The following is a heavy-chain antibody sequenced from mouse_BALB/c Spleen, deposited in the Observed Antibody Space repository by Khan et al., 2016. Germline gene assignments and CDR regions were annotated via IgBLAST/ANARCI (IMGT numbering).Heavy chain of an antibody. CDR3: ARGGTYYFDY. Sequence: VELVESGGGLVKPGGSLKLSCAASGFTFSSYTMSWVRQTPEKRLEWVATISSGGGNTYYPDSVKGRITIPRDNAKNNLYLQNRSLRSGETALYYCARGGTYYFDYWGQGTTLTVSS. D-gene: IGHD2-14*01. CDR1: GFTFSSYT. V-gene: IGHV5-9*03. CDR2: ISSGGGNT. J-gene: IGHJ2*01.